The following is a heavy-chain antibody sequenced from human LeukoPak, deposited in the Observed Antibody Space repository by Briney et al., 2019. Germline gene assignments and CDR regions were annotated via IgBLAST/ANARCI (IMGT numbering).Heavy chain of an antibody. V-gene: IGHV5-10-1*01. CDR2: IDPSDSYT. J-gene: IGHJ4*02. Sequence: GESLKISCKGSGYSFTSYWISWVRQMPGKGLEWMGRIDPSDSYTNYSPSFQGHVTISTDKSISTAYLQWSSLQASDTAMYYCARAWNYDYVWGSYRTYYFDYWGQGTLVTVSS. CDR3: ARAWNYDYVWGSYRTYYFDY. D-gene: IGHD3-16*02. CDR1: GYSFTSYW.